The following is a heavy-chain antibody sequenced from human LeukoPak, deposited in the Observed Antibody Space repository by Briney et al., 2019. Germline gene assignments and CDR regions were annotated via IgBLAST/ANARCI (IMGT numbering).Heavy chain of an antibody. CDR3: ARPGGIAARPYSYGPPGYYYYMDV. CDR2: INHSGST. J-gene: IGHJ6*03. Sequence: SETLSLTCAVYGGSFSGYYWSWIRQPPGKGLEWIGEINHSGSTNYNPSLESRVTISVDTSKNQFSLKLSSVTAADTAVYYCARPGGIAARPYSYGPPGYYYYMDVWGKGTTVTVSS. CDR1: GGSFSGYY. V-gene: IGHV4-34*01. D-gene: IGHD6-6*01.